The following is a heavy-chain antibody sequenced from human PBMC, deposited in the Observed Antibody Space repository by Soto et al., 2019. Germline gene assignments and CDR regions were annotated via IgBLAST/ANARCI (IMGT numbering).Heavy chain of an antibody. D-gene: IGHD3-16*01. CDR2: ISGSGGST. V-gene: IGHV3-23*01. CDR1: GFTFSSYA. J-gene: IGHJ3*02. CDR3: AIPPLHDPDAFDI. Sequence: HPGGSLRLSCAASGFTFSSYAMSWVRQAPGKGLEWVSAISGSGGSTYYADSVKGRFTISRDNSKNTLYLQMNSLRAEDTAVYYCAIPPLHDPDAFDIWGQGTMVTVSS.